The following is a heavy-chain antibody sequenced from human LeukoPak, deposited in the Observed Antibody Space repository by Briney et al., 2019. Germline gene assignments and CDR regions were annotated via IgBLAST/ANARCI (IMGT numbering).Heavy chain of an antibody. V-gene: IGHV4-39*01. CDR2: IYYSGST. D-gene: IGHD3-10*01. CDR1: GGSISSSSYY. Sequence: SETLSLTCTVSGGSISSSSYYWGWIRQPPGKGLEWIGSIYYSGSTYYNPSLKSRVTISVDTSKNQFSLKLSSVTAADTAVYYCARLYGSGSSGWFDPWGQGTLVTVSS. J-gene: IGHJ5*02. CDR3: ARLYGSGSSGWFDP.